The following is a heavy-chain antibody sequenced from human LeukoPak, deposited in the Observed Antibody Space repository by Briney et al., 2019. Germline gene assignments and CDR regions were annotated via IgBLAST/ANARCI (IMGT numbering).Heavy chain of an antibody. CDR2: IYYSGST. D-gene: IGHD3-22*01. CDR1: GGSISSYY. CDR3: ARLKYYYDSRGLDY. Sequence: SETLSLTCTVSGGSISSYYWSWIRQPPGKGLEWIGYIYYSGSTNYNPSLKSRVTISVDTSKNQFSLKLSSVTAADTAVYYCARLKYYYDSRGLDYWGQGTLVTVSS. V-gene: IGHV4-59*12. J-gene: IGHJ4*02.